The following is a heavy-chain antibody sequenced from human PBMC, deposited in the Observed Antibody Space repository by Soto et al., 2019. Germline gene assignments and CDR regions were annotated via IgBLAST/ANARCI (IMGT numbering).Heavy chain of an antibody. D-gene: IGHD4-17*01. Sequence: QLQLQESGSGLVKPSQTLSLTCAVSGGSISSGGYSWSWIRQPPGKGLEWIGYIYHSGSTYYNPPLKNRVTSSVDRSKNQFSLKLSSVTAADTAVYYCARAHYGDYGYGMDVWGQGTTVTVSS. J-gene: IGHJ6*02. CDR3: ARAHYGDYGYGMDV. CDR2: IYHSGST. V-gene: IGHV4-30-2*01. CDR1: GGSISSGGYS.